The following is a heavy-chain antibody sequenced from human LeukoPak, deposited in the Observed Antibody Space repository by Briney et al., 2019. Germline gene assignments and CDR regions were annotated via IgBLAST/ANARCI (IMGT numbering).Heavy chain of an antibody. CDR2: IYYSGST. CDR3: ARHDTMVRGVTDYFDY. J-gene: IGHJ4*02. D-gene: IGHD3-10*01. V-gene: IGHV4-39*01. Sequence: SETLSLTCTVSGGSISSYYWGWIRQPPGKGLEWIGSIYYSGSTYYNPSLKSRVTISVDTSKNQFSLKLSSVTAADTAVYYCARHDTMVRGVTDYFDYWGQGTLVTVSS. CDR1: GGSISSYY.